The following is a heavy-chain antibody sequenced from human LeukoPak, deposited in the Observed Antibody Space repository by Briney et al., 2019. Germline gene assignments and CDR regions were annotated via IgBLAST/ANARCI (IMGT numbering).Heavy chain of an antibody. D-gene: IGHD5-24*01. CDR3: ARGEGYNYFYY. CDR2: ISSDGSTT. V-gene: IGHV3-74*01. Sequence: PGGSLRLSCAASGFTSSSYWMHWVRQAPGKGLVWVSRISSDGSTTSYADSVKGRFTISRDNAKNTLYLQMNSLRAEDTAVYYCARGEGYNYFYYWGQGTLVTVSS. J-gene: IGHJ4*02. CDR1: GFTSSSYW.